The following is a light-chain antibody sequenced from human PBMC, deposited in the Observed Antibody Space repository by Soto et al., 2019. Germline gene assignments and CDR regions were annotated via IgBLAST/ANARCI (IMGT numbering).Light chain of an antibody. J-gene: IGKJ4*01. Sequence: DSQMTQYPSTLSASVGDRVTITCRASQSISSWLAWYQQKPGKAPKLLIPKASTLQSGVPPRFSGSGYGTEFTLTISSLQPGDFATYYCQQYERYPMTFGGGTKVEIK. CDR3: QQYERYPMT. CDR2: KAS. CDR1: QSISSW. V-gene: IGKV1-5*03.